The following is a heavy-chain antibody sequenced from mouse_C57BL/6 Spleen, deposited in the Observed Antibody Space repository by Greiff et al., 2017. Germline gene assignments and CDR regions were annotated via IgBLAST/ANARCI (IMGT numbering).Heavy chain of an antibody. D-gene: IGHD1-1*01. Sequence: VQLQQSGPELVKPGASVKIPCKASGYTFTDYNMDWVKQSHGKSLEWIGDINPNNGGTIYNQKFKGKATLTVDKSSSTAYMELRSLTSEDTAVXYWARLGYYGSGGLYAMDYWGQGTSVTVAS. J-gene: IGHJ4*01. CDR3: ARLGYYGSGGLYAMDY. CDR2: INPNNGGT. CDR1: GYTFTDYN. V-gene: IGHV1-18*01.